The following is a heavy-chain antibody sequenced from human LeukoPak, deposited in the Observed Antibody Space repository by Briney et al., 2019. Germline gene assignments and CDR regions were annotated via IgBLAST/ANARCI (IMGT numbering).Heavy chain of an antibody. CDR3: AKDLANGAAAGTGWFDP. Sequence: GGSLRLSCAASGFTFSNAWMSWVRQAPGKGLEWVSAISGSGGSTYYADSVKGRFTISRDNSKNTLYLQMNSLRAEDTAVYYCAKDLANGAAAGTGWFDPWGQGTLVTVSS. CDR2: ISGSGGST. D-gene: IGHD6-13*01. J-gene: IGHJ5*02. CDR1: GFTFSNAW. V-gene: IGHV3-23*01.